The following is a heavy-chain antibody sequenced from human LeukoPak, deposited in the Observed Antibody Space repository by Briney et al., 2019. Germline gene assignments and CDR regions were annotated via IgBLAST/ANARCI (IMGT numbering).Heavy chain of an antibody. CDR1: GDSFSSVTDY. CDR3: AGERGEEYSSGWYKRNYFDN. J-gene: IGHJ4*02. Sequence: SETLSLTCTVSGDSFSSVTDYWAWIRQPPGKGLEWIASGDYSGGTYYNPSLESRDAISADMSKNQFSLKLTSVTGADTAVYYCAGERGEEYSSGWYKRNYFDNWGQGIRVTVSS. D-gene: IGHD6-19*01. CDR2: GDYSGGT. V-gene: IGHV4-39*07.